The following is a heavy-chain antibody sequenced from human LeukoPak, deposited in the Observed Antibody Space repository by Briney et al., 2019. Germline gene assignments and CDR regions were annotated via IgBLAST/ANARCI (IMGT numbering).Heavy chain of an antibody. CDR3: AKLLSDSGRFLY. V-gene: IGHV3-30*02. CDR2: IRNDGSNK. CDR1: GFTFSKHG. J-gene: IGHJ4*02. Sequence: GGSLRLSCTASGFTFSKHGMNWVRQAPGKGLEWVAFIRNDGSNKYYADSVKGRFTISRDNSKNTLYLQMNSLRAEDTAVYYCAKLLSDSGRFLYWGQGTLVTVSS. D-gene: IGHD4-17*01.